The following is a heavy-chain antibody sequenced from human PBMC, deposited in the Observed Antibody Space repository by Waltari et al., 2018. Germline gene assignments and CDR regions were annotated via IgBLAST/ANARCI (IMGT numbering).Heavy chain of an antibody. V-gene: IGHV4-39*07. J-gene: IGHJ6*03. CDR1: GGSISSSSYY. Sequence: QLQLQESGPGLVKPSETLSLTCTVSGGSISSSSYYWGWIRQPPGKGLEWIGSIYYSGSTYYNPSLKSRVTTSVDTSKNQFSLKLSSVTAADTAVYYCARTSDGLDYGDYYYYYYMDVWGKGTTVTVSS. CDR2: IYYSGST. CDR3: ARTSDGLDYGDYYYYYYMDV. D-gene: IGHD4-17*01.